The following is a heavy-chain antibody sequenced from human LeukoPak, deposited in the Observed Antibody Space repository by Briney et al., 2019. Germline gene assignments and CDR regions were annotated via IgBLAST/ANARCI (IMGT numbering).Heavy chain of an antibody. J-gene: IGHJ4*02. V-gene: IGHV4-34*01. CDR3: ARAPYDYVWGSYRSYYFDY. Sequence: SETLSLTCAVYGGSFSGYYWSWIRQPPGKGLEWIGEINHSGSTNYNPSLKSRVTISVDTSKNQFSLKLSSVTAADTAVYYCARAPYDYVWGSYRSYYFDYWGQGTLVTVSS. D-gene: IGHD3-16*02. CDR1: GGSFSGYY. CDR2: INHSGST.